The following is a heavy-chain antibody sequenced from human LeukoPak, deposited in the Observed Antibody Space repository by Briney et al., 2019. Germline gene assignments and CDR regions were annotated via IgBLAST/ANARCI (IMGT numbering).Heavy chain of an antibody. J-gene: IGHJ4*02. Sequence: ASVKVSGKASGYTFTSYYMHWVRQAPGQGLEWMGIINPSGGSTSYAQKFQGRVTMTRDTSTSTVYMELSSLRSEDTAVYYCARDRGTTGTTGVYFDYWGQGTLVTVSS. V-gene: IGHV1-46*01. CDR2: INPSGGST. D-gene: IGHD1-1*01. CDR3: ARDRGTTGTTGVYFDY. CDR1: GYTFTSYY.